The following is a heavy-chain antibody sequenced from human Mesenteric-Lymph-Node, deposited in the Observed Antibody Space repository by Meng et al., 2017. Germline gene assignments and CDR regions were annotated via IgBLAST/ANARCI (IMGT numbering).Heavy chain of an antibody. CDR1: GFTVSSNY. CDR2: IYSGGST. D-gene: IGHD3-10*01. V-gene: IGHV3-66*02. Sequence: GESLKISCAASGFTVSSNYMSWVRQAPGKGLEWVSVIYSGGSTYYADSVKGRFTISRDNSKNTLYLQMNSLRAEDTAVYYCARGPIRGSGAAFDIWGQGTMVTVSS. J-gene: IGHJ3*02. CDR3: ARGPIRGSGAAFDI.